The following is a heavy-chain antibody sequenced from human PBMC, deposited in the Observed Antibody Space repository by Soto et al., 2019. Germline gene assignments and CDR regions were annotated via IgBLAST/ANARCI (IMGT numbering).Heavy chain of an antibody. CDR2: IRSKANSYAT. V-gene: IGHV3-73*02. Sequence: EVQLVESGGGLVQPGGSLKLSCAASGFTFSGSAMHWVRQASGKGLEWVGRIRSKANSYATAYAASVKGRFTISRDDSKNTAYLQMNSLKIEDTAVYYCTRPTYGSGSASPHYYYYYGMDVWGQGTTVTVSS. CDR3: TRPTYGSGSASPHYYYYYGMDV. J-gene: IGHJ6*02. D-gene: IGHD3-10*01. CDR1: GFTFSGSA.